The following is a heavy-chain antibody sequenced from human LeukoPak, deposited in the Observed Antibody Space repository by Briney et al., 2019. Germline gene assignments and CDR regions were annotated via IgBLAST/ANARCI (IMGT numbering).Heavy chain of an antibody. J-gene: IGHJ3*02. V-gene: IGHV3-30-3*01. CDR2: ISYDGSNK. Sequence: GGSLRLSCAASGFTFSSYAMHWVRQAPGKGLEWVAVISYDGSNKYYADSVKGRFTISRDNSKNTLYLQMNSLRAEDTAVYYCARGGGATQYSSGWSPGNIWGQGTMVTVSS. CDR3: ARGGGATQYSSGWSPGNI. D-gene: IGHD6-19*01. CDR1: GFTFSSYA.